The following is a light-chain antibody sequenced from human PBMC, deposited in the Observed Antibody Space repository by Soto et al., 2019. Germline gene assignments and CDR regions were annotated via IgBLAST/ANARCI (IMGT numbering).Light chain of an antibody. V-gene: IGKV1-5*03. J-gene: IGKJ1*01. CDR2: KAS. CDR3: QQYNSYSQT. CDR1: QSISSW. Sequence: IQMTQSPATLSASVGDRVTITCRASQSISSWLAWYQQKPGKAPKLLIYKASSLESGVPSRFSGSGSGTEFTLTISSLQPDDFATYYCQQYNSYSQTFGQRTKVDIK.